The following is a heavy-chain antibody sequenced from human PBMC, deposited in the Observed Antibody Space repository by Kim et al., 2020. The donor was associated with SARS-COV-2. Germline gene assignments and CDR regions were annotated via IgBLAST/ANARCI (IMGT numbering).Heavy chain of an antibody. V-gene: IGHV3-30*04. CDR2: ISYDGSNK. Sequence: GGSLRLSCAASGFTFSSYAMHWVRQAPGKGLEWVAVISYDGSNKYYADSVKGRFTISRDNSKNTLYLQMNSLRAEDTAVYYCARWASLNTPGYYYDSSGTRGFDYWGQGTLVTVSS. CDR1: GFTFSSYA. CDR3: ARWASLNTPGYYYDSSGTRGFDY. J-gene: IGHJ4*02. D-gene: IGHD3-22*01.